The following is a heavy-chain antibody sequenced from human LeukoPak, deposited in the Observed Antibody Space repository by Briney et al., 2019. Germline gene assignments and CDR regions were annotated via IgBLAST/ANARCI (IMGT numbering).Heavy chain of an antibody. V-gene: IGHV4-34*01. CDR2: INHSGST. CDR1: GGSFSGYY. CDR3: AGGAGIAAYPLRY. D-gene: IGHD6-13*01. Sequence: PSETLSLTCAVYGGSFSGYYWSWIRQPPGKGLEWIGEINHSGSTNYNPSLKSRVTISVDTSKNQFSLKLSSVTAADTAVYYCAGGAGIAAYPLRYWGQGTLVTVSS. J-gene: IGHJ4*02.